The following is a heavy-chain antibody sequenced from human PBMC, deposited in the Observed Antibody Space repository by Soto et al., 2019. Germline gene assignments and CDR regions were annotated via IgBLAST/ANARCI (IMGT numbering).Heavy chain of an antibody. Sequence: ASVKVSCKASGYTFTGYYMHWVRQAPGQGLEWMGWINPNSGGTNYAQKFQGWVTMTRDTSISTAYMELNSLRAEDKAVYYCAKNRGDSLSQLDYWGQGILVTVSS. CDR1: GYTFTGYY. J-gene: IGHJ4*02. CDR3: AKNRGDSLSQLDY. V-gene: IGHV1-2*04. CDR2: INPNSGGT. D-gene: IGHD2-21*01.